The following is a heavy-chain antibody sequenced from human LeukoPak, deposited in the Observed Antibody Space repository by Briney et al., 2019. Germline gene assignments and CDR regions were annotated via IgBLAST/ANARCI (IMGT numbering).Heavy chain of an antibody. CDR2: ISAYNGNT. D-gene: IGHD2-2*01. CDR3: ARGGYCSSTSCYAFDY. Sequence: GASVKVSCKASGYTFTSYGISWVRQAPGQGLEWMGWISAYNGNTNYAQKLQGRATMTTDTSTSTAYMELRSLRSDDTAVYYCARGGYCSSTSCYAFDYWGQGTLVTVSS. CDR1: GYTFTSYG. J-gene: IGHJ4*02. V-gene: IGHV1-18*01.